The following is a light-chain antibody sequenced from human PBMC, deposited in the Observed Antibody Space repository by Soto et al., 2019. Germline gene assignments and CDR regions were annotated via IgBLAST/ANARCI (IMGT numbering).Light chain of an antibody. CDR3: QQYNSWPLT. CDR1: QSVSSN. V-gene: IGKV3-15*01. CDR2: ATS. Sequence: ENVLTQSPATLSLSPGERASLSCRASQSVSSNLAWYQQKPGQTPRLLIYATSTRATGIPARFSGSGSGTEFTLTISSLQSEDFAVYYCQQYNSWPLTFGGGTKVDVK. J-gene: IGKJ4*01.